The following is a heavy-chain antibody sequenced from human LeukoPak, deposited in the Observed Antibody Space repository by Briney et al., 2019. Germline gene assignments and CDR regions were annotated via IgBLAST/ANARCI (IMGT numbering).Heavy chain of an antibody. J-gene: IGHJ4*02. CDR1: GFTFSSYA. CDR3: AKISYYGSGSYSDLDY. Sequence: PGGSLRLSCAASGFTFSSYAMSWVRQAPGKGPEWVSAISGSGDITYYADSVKGRFTISRDNSKNTLYLQMNSLRAEDTAVYYCAKISYYGSGSYSDLDYWGQGTLVTVSS. CDR2: ISGSGDIT. D-gene: IGHD3-10*01. V-gene: IGHV3-23*01.